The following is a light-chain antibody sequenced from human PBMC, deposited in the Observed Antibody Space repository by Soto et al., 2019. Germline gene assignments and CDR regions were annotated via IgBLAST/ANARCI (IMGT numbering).Light chain of an antibody. Sequence: QSVLTQPPSVSGSPGQSVTISCTGTNSDVGSYNRVSWYQQPPGTAPKLMIYDVSNRPSGVPDRFSESKSGKTAPLTISGLHAEDEAYYYCSSYTSTITYVFGTGTKVTVL. V-gene: IGLV2-18*02. J-gene: IGLJ1*01. CDR3: SSYTSTITYV. CDR2: DVS. CDR1: NSDVGSYNR.